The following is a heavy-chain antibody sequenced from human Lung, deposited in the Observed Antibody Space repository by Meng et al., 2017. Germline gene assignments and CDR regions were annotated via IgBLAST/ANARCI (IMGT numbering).Heavy chain of an antibody. V-gene: IGHV4-34*01. CDR1: GGSFSDYY. D-gene: IGHD4-11*01. J-gene: IGHJ4*02. Sequence: QVQLQQCGAGLFKPSGTLSLTCVVSGGSFSDYYWSWIRQPPGKGLEWIGEINHSGSTNYNPSLESRATISVDTSQNNLSLKLSSVTAADSAVYYCARGPTTMAHDFDYWGQGTLVTVSS. CDR2: INHSGST. CDR3: ARGPTTMAHDFDY.